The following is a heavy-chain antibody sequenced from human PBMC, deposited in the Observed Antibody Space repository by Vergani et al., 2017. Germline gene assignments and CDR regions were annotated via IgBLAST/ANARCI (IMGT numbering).Heavy chain of an antibody. CDR3: ARSTDYPDDYVSSDYFRRTLDV. Sequence: QVQLVQSGAEVKKPGASVKVSCRASGYSFSSYDISWVRQATGQGLEWMGCMNPNSGTTGYAQKFQGRVTMTRNTSINTAYMELSRLSFEDAAVYYCARSTDYPDDYVSSDYFRRTLDVWGKGTTVTVS. CDR1: GYSFSSYD. V-gene: IGHV1-8*01. CDR2: MNPNSGTT. J-gene: IGHJ6*03. D-gene: IGHD4/OR15-4a*01.